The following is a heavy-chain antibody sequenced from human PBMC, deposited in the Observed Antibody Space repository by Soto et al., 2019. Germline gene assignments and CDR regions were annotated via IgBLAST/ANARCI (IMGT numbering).Heavy chain of an antibody. D-gene: IGHD1-26*01. CDR3: TTAPWEVFFEY. J-gene: IGHJ4*02. Sequence: EVQLVESGGGLVKPGGSLRLSCAASGFTFSTAWMTWVRQAPGRGLEWVGRIQSKTDGETTDYAAPVKGRFTISRDDSKDILYLQMNSLKTEDTAIYYCTTAPWEVFFEYWGRGTLVSVSS. V-gene: IGHV3-15*01. CDR2: IQSKTDGETT. CDR1: GFTFSTAW.